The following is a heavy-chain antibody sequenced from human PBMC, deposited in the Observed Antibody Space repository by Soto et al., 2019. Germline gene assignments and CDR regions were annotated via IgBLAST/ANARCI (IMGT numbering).Heavy chain of an antibody. CDR1: GYSFPSST. J-gene: IGHJ4*02. V-gene: IGHV1-18*01. Sequence: QVQLVQSGAEVKRPGASVKVSCKASGYSFPSSTISWVRQAPGQGLEWMGWINAYNGNTKYTQKLQGRFTMTTATSTSTAYMELENLTSDDTAMYFCAIANYGDNDYWGQGTLVTVSS. D-gene: IGHD4-17*01. CDR2: INAYNGNT. CDR3: AIANYGDNDY.